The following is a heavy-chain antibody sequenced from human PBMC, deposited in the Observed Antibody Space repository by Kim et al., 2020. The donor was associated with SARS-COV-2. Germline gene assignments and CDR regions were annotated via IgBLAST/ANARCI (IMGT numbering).Heavy chain of an antibody. Sequence: GGSLRLSCAASGFTFSSYSMNWVRQAPGKGLEWVSSISSSSSYIYYADSVKGRFTISRDNAKNSLYLQMNSLRAEDTAVYYCASLGESGSYSHYYGMDVWGQGTTVTVSS. V-gene: IGHV3-21*01. CDR2: ISSSSSYI. CDR3: ASLGESGSYSHYYGMDV. J-gene: IGHJ6*02. CDR1: GFTFSSYS. D-gene: IGHD1-26*01.